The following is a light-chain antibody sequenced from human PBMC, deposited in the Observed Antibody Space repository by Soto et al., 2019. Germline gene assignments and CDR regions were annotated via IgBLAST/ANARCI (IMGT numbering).Light chain of an antibody. CDR2: DAS. CDR1: ESISTW. Sequence: DIQMTQSPSTLSASVGDRVTITCRASESISTWLAWYQQKPGKAPKVLIHDASSLESGVPSRFSGSESGTEFTLTISSLQPDDFAAYFCQQYNTYPYTFGQGTKLETK. J-gene: IGKJ2*01. CDR3: QQYNTYPYT. V-gene: IGKV1-5*01.